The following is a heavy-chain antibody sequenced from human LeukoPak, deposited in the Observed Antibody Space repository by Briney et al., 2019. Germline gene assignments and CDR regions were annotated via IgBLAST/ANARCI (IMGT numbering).Heavy chain of an antibody. Sequence: SETLSLTCTVSGGSISSYYWSWIRQPAGKGLEWIGRIYTSGSTNYNPSLKSRVTMSVDTSKNQFSLKLSSVAAADTAVYYCATLSYYYDRSGYYDAFDIWGQGTMVTVSS. CDR3: ATLSYYYDRSGYYDAFDI. D-gene: IGHD3-22*01. V-gene: IGHV4-4*07. CDR1: GGSISSYY. J-gene: IGHJ3*02. CDR2: IYTSGST.